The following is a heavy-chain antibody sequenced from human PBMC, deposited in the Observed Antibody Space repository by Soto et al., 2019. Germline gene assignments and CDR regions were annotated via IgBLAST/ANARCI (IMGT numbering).Heavy chain of an antibody. V-gene: IGHV3-23*01. D-gene: IGHD3-10*01. Sequence: LSCVASGFTFSTYAMNWVRQAPGKRLEWVSVIIGNGGSTNYADSVKGRFTISRDNSKNTLYLQMNSLKTDDTAVYYCARAPKAVWFGEKYYFDYWGLGTLVTVSS. J-gene: IGHJ4*01. CDR2: IIGNGGST. CDR3: ARAPKAVWFGEKYYFDY. CDR1: GFTFSTYA.